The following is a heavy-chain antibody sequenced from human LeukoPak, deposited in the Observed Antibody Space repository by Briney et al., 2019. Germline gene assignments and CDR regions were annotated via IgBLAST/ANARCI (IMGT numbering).Heavy chain of an antibody. V-gene: IGHV3-48*03. D-gene: IGHD4-17*01. CDR2: IGSSGTTI. Sequence: PGGSLRLSCAASGFTFSSYEMNWVRPAPGKGLEWVSYIGSSGTTIYYADSVKGRFTISRNNAKNSLYLQTNSLRAEDTAVYYCVGDDYGDYVYWGQGTLVTVSS. CDR1: GFTFSSYE. J-gene: IGHJ4*02. CDR3: VGDDYGDYVY.